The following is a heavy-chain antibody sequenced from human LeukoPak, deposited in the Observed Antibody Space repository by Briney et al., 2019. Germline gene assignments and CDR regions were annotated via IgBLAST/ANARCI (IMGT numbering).Heavy chain of an antibody. J-gene: IGHJ6*02. V-gene: IGHV3-21*01. CDR1: GFTFSSYS. CDR2: ISGSSSYI. Sequence: PGGSLRLSCAASGFTFSSYSLNWVRQAPGKGLEWVSSISGSSSYIYYADSVKGRFTISRDNAKNSLYLQMNSLRAEDTAVYYCARKGDGYYYGSGSPHGMDVWGQGTTVTVSS. D-gene: IGHD3-10*01. CDR3: ARKGDGYYYGSGSPHGMDV.